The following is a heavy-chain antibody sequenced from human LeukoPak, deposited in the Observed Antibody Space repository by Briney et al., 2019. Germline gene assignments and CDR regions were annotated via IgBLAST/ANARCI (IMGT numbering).Heavy chain of an antibody. D-gene: IGHD3-3*01. V-gene: IGHV4-34*01. CDR2: INHSGST. J-gene: IGHJ4*02. Sequence: PSETLSLTCAVYGGSFSGYYWSWIRQPPGKGLEWIGEINHSGSTNYNPSLKSRVTISVDTSKNQFSLKLSSVTAADTAVYYCARLYYDFWSDSYYFDYWGQGTLVTVSS. CDR3: ARLYYDFWSDSYYFDY. CDR1: GGSFSGYY.